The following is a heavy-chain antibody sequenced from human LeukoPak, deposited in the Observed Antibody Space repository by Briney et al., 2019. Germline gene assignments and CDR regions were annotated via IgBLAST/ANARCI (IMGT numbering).Heavy chain of an antibody. J-gene: IGHJ3*02. V-gene: IGHV1-69*05. D-gene: IGHD6-13*01. Sequence: ASVKVSCKASGGTFSSYAISWVRQAPGQGLEWMGRIIPIFGTANYAQKFQGRVTITTDEPTSTAYMELSSLRSEDTAVYYCARARSSSWPIDAFDIWGQGTMVTVSS. CDR2: IIPIFGTA. CDR1: GGTFSSYA. CDR3: ARARSSSWPIDAFDI.